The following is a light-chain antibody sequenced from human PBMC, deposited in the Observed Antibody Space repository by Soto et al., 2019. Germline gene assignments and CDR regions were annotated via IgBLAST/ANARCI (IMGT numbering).Light chain of an antibody. CDR1: QSISSY. CDR2: AAS. J-gene: IGKJ1*01. CDR3: KHCYGTPRT. V-gene: IGKV1-39*01. Sequence: DRQMTQYPSSLSAFVGDRVTITCRASQSISSYLNWYQQKPGKAPKLLIYAASSLQSGVPSRFSGSGSGTDFTLTISRLQPEDFVTYYCKHCYGTPRTFDQGTKVDIK.